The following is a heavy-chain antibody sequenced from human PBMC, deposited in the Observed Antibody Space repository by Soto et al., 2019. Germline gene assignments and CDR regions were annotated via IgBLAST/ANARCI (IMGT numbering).Heavy chain of an antibody. V-gene: IGHV1-69*13. CDR2: IIPIFGTA. CDR3: ARVVGATTAVAFDI. J-gene: IGHJ3*02. D-gene: IGHD1-26*01. CDR1: GGTFSSYA. Sequence: SVKVSCKASGGTFSSYAISWVRQAPGLGLEWMGGIIPIFGTANYAQKFQGRVTITADESTSTAYMKLSSLRSEDTAVYYCARVVGATTAVAFDIWGQGTMVTVSS.